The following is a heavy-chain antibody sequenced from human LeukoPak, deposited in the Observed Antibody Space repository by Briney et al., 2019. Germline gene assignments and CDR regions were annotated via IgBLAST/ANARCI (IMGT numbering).Heavy chain of an antibody. CDR3: ARGKGLVYTAPNWFDP. CDR2: INYSGST. J-gene: IGHJ5*02. D-gene: IGHD6-19*01. CDR1: GGSISSGDYY. Sequence: PSETLSLTCTVSGGSISSGDYYWSWIRQPPGKGLEWIGYINYSGSTYYNPSLKSRVTISVDTSKNQFSLKLSSVTAADTAVYYCARGKGLVYTAPNWFDPWGQGTLVTVSS. V-gene: IGHV4-30-4*08.